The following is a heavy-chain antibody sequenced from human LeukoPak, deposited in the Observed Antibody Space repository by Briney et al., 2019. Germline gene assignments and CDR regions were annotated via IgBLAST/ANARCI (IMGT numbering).Heavy chain of an antibody. CDR2: IYYSGST. Sequence: SETLSLTCTVSGGSISSYYWSWIRQPPGEGLEWIGYIYYSGSTNYNPSLKSRVTISVDTSKNQFSLKLSSVTAADTAVYYCARVVIAAAGYPPEYFDLWGRGTLVTVSS. CDR3: ARVVIAAAGYPPEYFDL. CDR1: GGSISSYY. J-gene: IGHJ2*01. D-gene: IGHD6-13*01. V-gene: IGHV4-59*08.